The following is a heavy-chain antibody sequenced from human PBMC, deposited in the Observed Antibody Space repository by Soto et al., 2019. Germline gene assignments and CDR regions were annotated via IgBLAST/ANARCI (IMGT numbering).Heavy chain of an antibody. D-gene: IGHD6-13*01. CDR2: INGDGSST. CDR3: ARGFSSSWYVVF. V-gene: IGHV3-74*01. CDR1: GFTFSVYW. J-gene: IGHJ1*01. Sequence: PGGSLRLSCAAPGFTFSVYWIHWVRQAPGKGLVWVSRINGDGSSTSYADSVKGRFTISRDNAKNTLYLQMNSLRAEDTAVYYCARGFSSSWYVVFWGQGTLVTVSS.